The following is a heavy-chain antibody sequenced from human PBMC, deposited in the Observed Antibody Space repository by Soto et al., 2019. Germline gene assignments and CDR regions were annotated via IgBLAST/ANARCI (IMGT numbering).Heavy chain of an antibody. V-gene: IGHV3-15*01. CDR1: GFTFSNAW. CDR3: TTWLAGDPGGEGPAILFDY. Sequence: GGSLRLSCAASGFTFSNAWMSWVRQAPGKGLEWVGRIKSKTDGGTTDYAAPVKGRFTISRDDSKNTLSLQMNSLKTEDTAGFYCTTWLAGDPGGEGPAILFDYWGQGTLVTVSS. CDR2: IKSKTDGGTT. D-gene: IGHD6-19*01. J-gene: IGHJ4*02.